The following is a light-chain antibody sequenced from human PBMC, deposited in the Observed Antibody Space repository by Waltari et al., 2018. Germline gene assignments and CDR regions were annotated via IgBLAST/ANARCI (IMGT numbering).Light chain of an antibody. J-gene: IGKJ5*01. CDR1: QSVSTN. CDR2: DTS. CDR3: QQYENLIT. Sequence: IVMTQSPATLSVSPGERVALSCRAIQSVSTNVAWYQQRPGQAPRLLIYDTSTRATGIPARFSGSGSGTEFTLTISSLQSEDSAIYYCQQYENLITFGQGTRLEIK. V-gene: IGKV3D-15*01.